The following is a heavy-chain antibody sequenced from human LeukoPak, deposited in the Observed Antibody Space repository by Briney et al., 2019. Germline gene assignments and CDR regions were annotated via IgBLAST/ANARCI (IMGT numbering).Heavy chain of an antibody. D-gene: IGHD3-3*01. J-gene: IGHJ5*02. Sequence: TSETLSLTCTVSGGSISSYYWSWIRQPPGKGLEWIGYIYYSGSTYYNPSLKSRVTISVDTSKNQFSLKLSSVTAADTAVYYCAIDLRITIFGVVIFDPWGQGTLVTVSS. CDR2: IYYSGST. CDR1: GGSISSYY. CDR3: AIDLRITIFGVVIFDP. V-gene: IGHV4-59*04.